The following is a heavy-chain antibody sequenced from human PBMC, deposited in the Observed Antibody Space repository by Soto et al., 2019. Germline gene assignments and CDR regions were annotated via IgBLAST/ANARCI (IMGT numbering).Heavy chain of an antibody. V-gene: IGHV1-2*04. Sequence: ASVKVSCTASGYTFTGYYMHWVRQAPGQGLEWMGWINPNSGGTNYAQKFQGWVTMTRDTPISTAYMELSRLRSDDTAVYYCARDRLTYYYDSSGFPSDKDRYGMDVWGQGTTVTVSS. CDR3: ARDRLTYYYDSSGFPSDKDRYGMDV. D-gene: IGHD3-22*01. CDR2: INPNSGGT. CDR1: GYTFTGYY. J-gene: IGHJ6*02.